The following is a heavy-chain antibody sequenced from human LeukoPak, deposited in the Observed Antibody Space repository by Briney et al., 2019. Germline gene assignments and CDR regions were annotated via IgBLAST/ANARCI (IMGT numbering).Heavy chain of an antibody. D-gene: IGHD3/OR15-3a*01. J-gene: IGHJ4*02. V-gene: IGHV3-11*01. CDR1: GFTFTDYY. Sequence: GGSLRLSCAASGFTFTDYYMSWVRQAPGKGLEWISYIGKRGTDINYADSVKGRFTVSRDNAKSSLFLQMDNLRAEDTAVYYCATTARVGQNWGQGTPVTVSS. CDR2: IGKRGTDI. CDR3: ATTARVGQN.